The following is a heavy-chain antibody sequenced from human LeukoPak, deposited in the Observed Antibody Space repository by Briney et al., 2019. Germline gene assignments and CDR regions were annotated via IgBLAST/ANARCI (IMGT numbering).Heavy chain of an antibody. CDR1: GGSFSGYY. CDR3: TRDPYSGSYGNYYYYFMDV. CDR2: ITSGSSYI. J-gene: IGHJ6*03. Sequence: ETLSLTCAVYGGSFSGYYWSWIRQPPGKGLEWVSSITSGSSYIYYADSVKGRFTISRDNAKNSLYLQMNSLRAEDTAVYYCTRDPYSGSYGNYYYYFMDVWGKGTTVTISS. V-gene: IGHV3-21*01. D-gene: IGHD1-26*01.